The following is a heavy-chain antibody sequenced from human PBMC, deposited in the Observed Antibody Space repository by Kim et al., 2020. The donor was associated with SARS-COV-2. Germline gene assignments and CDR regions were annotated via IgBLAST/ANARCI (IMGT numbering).Heavy chain of an antibody. V-gene: IGHV4-59*01. CDR3: SGDCSGYSSCCVDP. Sequence: SETLSLTCTVSGGSISSYYWSWIRQPPGKGLEWIGYIYYSGSTNYNPSFKCRVTISVDTSKNQFSLKLSSVTAADTAGYYCSGDCSGYSSCCVDPWGQGT. J-gene: IGHJ5*02. CDR2: IYYSGST. CDR1: GGSISSYY. D-gene: IGHD3-22*01.